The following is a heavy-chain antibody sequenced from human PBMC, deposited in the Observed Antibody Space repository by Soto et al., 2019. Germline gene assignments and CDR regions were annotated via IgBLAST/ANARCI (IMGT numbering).Heavy chain of an antibody. CDR2: MNPNTGNT. CDR3: ARERAYGMDV. J-gene: IGHJ6*02. Sequence: QVQLVQSGAEVKKPGASVKVSRKASGYTFSSYDINWVRQATGQGLEGMGWMNPNTGNTVYAQKFQGRVTMTRNTSISTAYMELSSLRSEDTAVYYCARERAYGMDVWGQGTTVTVSS. V-gene: IGHV1-8*01. CDR1: GYTFSSYD.